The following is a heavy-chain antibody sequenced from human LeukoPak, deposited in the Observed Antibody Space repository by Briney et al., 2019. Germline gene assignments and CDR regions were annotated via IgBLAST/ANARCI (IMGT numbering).Heavy chain of an antibody. CDR1: GGSISSYY. Sequence: SETLSLTCTVSGGSISSYYWSWIRQPPGKGLEWIGYIYYSGSTNYNPSLKSRVTISVDTSKNQFSLKLSSVTAADTAVYYCARRDPITTDAFDIWGQGTMVTVSS. CDR2: IYYSGST. D-gene: IGHD3-22*01. CDR3: ARRDPITTDAFDI. V-gene: IGHV4-59*08. J-gene: IGHJ3*02.